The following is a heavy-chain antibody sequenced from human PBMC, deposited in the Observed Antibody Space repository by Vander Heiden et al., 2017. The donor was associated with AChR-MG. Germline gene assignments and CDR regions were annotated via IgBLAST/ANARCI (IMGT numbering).Heavy chain of an antibody. CDR3: ASTWSGNADAFDI. CDR1: GGSISSSSYY. CDR2: IYYSGST. J-gene: IGHJ3*02. D-gene: IGHD3-3*01. V-gene: IGHV4-39*01. Sequence: QLQLQESGPGLVKPSETLSLTCTVSGGSISSSSYYLGWIRQPPGKGLEWIGSIYYSGSTYYNPSLKSRVTISVDTSKNQFSLKLSSVTAADTAVYYCASTWSGNADAFDIWGQGTMVTVSS.